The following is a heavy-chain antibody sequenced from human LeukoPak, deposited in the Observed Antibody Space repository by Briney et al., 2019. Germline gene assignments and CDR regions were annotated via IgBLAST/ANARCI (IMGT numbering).Heavy chain of an antibody. J-gene: IGHJ4*02. CDR1: GGSISSYY. V-gene: IGHV4-59*01. Sequence: PSETLSLTCTVSGGSISSYYWSWIRQPPGKGLEWIGYIYYSGSTNYNPSLKSRVTISVDTSKNQFSLKLSSVTAADTAVYYCARAYGSGSYIVHWGQGTLVTVSS. D-gene: IGHD3-10*01. CDR2: IYYSGST. CDR3: ARAYGSGSYIVH.